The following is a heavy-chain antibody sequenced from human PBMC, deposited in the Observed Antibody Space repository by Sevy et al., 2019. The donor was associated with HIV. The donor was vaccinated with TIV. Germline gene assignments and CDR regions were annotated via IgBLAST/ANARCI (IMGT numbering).Heavy chain of an antibody. Sequence: GGSLRLSCAASGLTFSNYVMSWVRQAPGKALEWLSVIRGSSGTTYAAESVKGRFTISRDNSKNTLYLHMSSPGAEDTAVYYCARKLSPSGAFDIWGQGTRVTVSS. V-gene: IGHV3-23*01. J-gene: IGHJ3*02. CDR1: GLTFSNYV. CDR2: IRGSSGTT. CDR3: ARKLSPSGAFDI. D-gene: IGHD2-15*01.